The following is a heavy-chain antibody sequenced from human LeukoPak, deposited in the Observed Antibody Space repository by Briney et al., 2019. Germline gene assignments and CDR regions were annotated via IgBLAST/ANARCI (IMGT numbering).Heavy chain of an antibody. CDR1: GFTFSSYS. D-gene: IGHD7-27*01. V-gene: IGHV3-21*01. J-gene: IGHJ3*02. CDR2: ISSSSSYK. Sequence: PGGSLRLSCAASGFTFSSYSMNWVRQAPEEGLEWVSSISSSSSYKYYADSVKGRFTISRDNAKNSLYLQMNSLRAEDTAVYYCARRWGSHDAFDIWGQGTMVTVSS. CDR3: ARRWGSHDAFDI.